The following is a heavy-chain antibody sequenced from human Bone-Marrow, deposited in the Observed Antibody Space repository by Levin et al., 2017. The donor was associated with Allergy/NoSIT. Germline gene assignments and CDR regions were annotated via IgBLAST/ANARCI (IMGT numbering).Heavy chain of an antibody. CDR3: ARYSGSASAYGLDV. Sequence: SQTLSLTCTVSGGSISSYYWNWIRQPPGKGLEWIGYIYYSGYTDYNPALKSRLTISVDTSKNQFSLRLTSVTSADTAVYFCARYSGSASAYGLDVWGLGTTVTVSS. J-gene: IGHJ6*02. V-gene: IGHV4-59*01. CDR2: IYYSGYT. CDR1: GGSISSYY. D-gene: IGHD1-26*01.